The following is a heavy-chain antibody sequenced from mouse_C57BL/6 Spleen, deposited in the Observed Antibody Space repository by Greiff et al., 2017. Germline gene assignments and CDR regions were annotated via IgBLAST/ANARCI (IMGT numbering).Heavy chain of an antibody. CDR1: GYTFTSYW. V-gene: IGHV1-64*01. Sequence: QVQLQQPGAELVKPGASVKLSCKASGYTFTSYWMHWVKQRPGQGLEWIGMIHPNSGSTNYNEKFKSKATLTVDKSSSTAYMQLSSLTSEDSAVYYCERDYLYAMDYWGQGTSVTVSS. CDR2: IHPNSGST. D-gene: IGHD5-5*01. J-gene: IGHJ4*01. CDR3: ERDYLYAMDY.